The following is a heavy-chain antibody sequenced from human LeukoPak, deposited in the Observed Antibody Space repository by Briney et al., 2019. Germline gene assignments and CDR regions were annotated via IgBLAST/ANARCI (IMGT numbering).Heavy chain of an antibody. D-gene: IGHD6-13*01. J-gene: IGHJ4*02. Sequence: GGSLRLSCAASGFTFSSYWMSWVRQAPGKGLEWVANIKQDGSGKYYVDSVKGRFTISRDNAKNSLYLQMNSLRAEDTAVYYCARLQPGIAAAGTLDYWGQGTQVTVSS. CDR3: ARLQPGIAAAGTLDY. CDR2: IKQDGSGK. CDR1: GFTFSSYW. V-gene: IGHV3-7*03.